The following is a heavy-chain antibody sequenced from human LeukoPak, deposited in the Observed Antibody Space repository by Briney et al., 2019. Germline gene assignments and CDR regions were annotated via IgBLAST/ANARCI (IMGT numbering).Heavy chain of an antibody. CDR2: INHSGST. CDR1: GGSFSGYY. D-gene: IGHD3-16*01. Sequence: SETLSLTCAVYGGSFSGYYWSWIRQPPGKGLEWMGEINHSGSTNYNPSLKSRVTISVDTSKNQFSLKLSSVTAADTAVYYCARAAHWGLYYYYYMDVWGKGTTVTVSS. V-gene: IGHV4-34*01. CDR3: ARAAHWGLYYYYYMDV. J-gene: IGHJ6*03.